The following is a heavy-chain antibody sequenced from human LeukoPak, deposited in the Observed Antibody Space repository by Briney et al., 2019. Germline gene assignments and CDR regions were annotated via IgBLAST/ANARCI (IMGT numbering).Heavy chain of an antibody. J-gene: IGHJ6*03. CDR1: GYSISSGYY. CDR3: ARRNFYFDWQHYYYYMDV. Sequence: SETLSLTCTVSGYSISSGYYWGWIRQPPGKGLEWIGSIYRSGSTYNKPSLKSRISISLDTSKNQFSLKLSSVTAADTAVYYCARRNFYFDWQHYYYYMDVWGKGTTVTISS. V-gene: IGHV4-38-2*02. CDR2: IYRSGST. D-gene: IGHD3-9*01.